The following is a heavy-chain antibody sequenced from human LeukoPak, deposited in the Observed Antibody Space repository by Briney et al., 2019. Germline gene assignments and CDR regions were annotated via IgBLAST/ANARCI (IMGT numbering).Heavy chain of an antibody. D-gene: IGHD5-24*01. Sequence: SETLSLTCTVSGGSISSYYWSWIRQPPGKGLEWIGYIYYSGSTNYNPSLKSRVPISVDTSKNQFSLKLSSVTAADTAVYYCARARQSRRDGYNSRVFDYWGQGTLVTVSS. J-gene: IGHJ4*02. V-gene: IGHV4-59*01. CDR3: ARARQSRRDGYNSRVFDY. CDR2: IYYSGST. CDR1: GGSISSYY.